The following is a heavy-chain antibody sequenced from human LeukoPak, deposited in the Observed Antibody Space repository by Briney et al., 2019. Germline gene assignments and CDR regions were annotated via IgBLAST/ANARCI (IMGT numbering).Heavy chain of an antibody. V-gene: IGHV4-30-4*01. CDR1: GGSISSGDYY. J-gene: IGHJ4*02. D-gene: IGHD2-15*01. CDR3: ARGGCSGGSCYSDY. CDR2: IYYSGST. Sequence: PSQTLSLTCTVSGGSISSGDYYWSWLRQPPGTGLEWIGYIYYSGSTYYNPSLKSRVTISVDTSKNQFSLKLSSVTAADTAVYYCARGGCSGGSCYSDYWGQGTLVTVSS.